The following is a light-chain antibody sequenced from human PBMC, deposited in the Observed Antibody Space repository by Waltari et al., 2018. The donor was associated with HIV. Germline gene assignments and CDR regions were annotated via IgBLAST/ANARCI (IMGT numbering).Light chain of an antibody. CDR2: GNN. CDR3: QSYDSSLSGWV. Sequence: QSVLTPPPSVSGAPGQRVTIPCTATSSNIGAGSDVPSYQHLPGTAPKLLSYGNNNRPSGVPDRFSGSKSGTSASLAITGLQTDDEADYYCQSYDSSLSGWVFGGGTKLTVL. CDR1: SSNIGAGSD. V-gene: IGLV1-40*01. J-gene: IGLJ3*02.